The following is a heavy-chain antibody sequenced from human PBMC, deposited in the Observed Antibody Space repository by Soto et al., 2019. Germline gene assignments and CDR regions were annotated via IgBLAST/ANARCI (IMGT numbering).Heavy chain of an antibody. CDR2: INPNSGVT. J-gene: IGHJ6*02. Sequence: ASVEVSCKXSGYTFSDYHIHWVRQAPGQWLEWMGWINPNSGVTKSARKFQGRITMTRDTPINTAYMELSSLKSDDTAVYYCARDKSLVYGMDVWGQGTTVTVSS. V-gene: IGHV1-2*02. CDR3: ARDKSLVYGMDV. CDR1: GYTFSDYH. D-gene: IGHD6-6*01.